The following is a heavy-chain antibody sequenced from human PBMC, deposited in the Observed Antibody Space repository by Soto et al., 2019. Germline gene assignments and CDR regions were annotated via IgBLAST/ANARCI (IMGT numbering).Heavy chain of an antibody. J-gene: IGHJ6*02. D-gene: IGHD5-12*01. CDR2: IYTSGST. Sequence: SETLSLTCTVSSGATRSYAWSLIRQPAGPGLGWIGGIYTSGSTNYKPSLKSRVAMSVDTSKNRFSLKLSSVTAADTAVYYCARASGYSGSGRYDYGMDVWGQGTTVTVSS. V-gene: IGHV4-4*07. CDR3: ARASGYSGSGRYDYGMDV. CDR1: SGATRSYA.